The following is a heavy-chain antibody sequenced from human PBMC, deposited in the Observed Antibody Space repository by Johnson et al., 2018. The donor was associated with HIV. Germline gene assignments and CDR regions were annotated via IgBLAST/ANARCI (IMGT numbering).Heavy chain of an antibody. CDR2: IRGEANNYAT. V-gene: IGHV3-73*01. Sequence: VQLVESGGGLVQPGGSLKLSCGASGFTFGGSALHWVRQPSGKGLEWVGHIRGEANNYATGYAASTKGRFTISRDDSKNTAYLQMNSLRAEDTAVYYCARAYIYGAFDIWGQGTMVTVSS. J-gene: IGHJ3*02. CDR3: ARAYIYGAFDI. CDR1: GFTFGGSA. D-gene: IGHD3-16*01.